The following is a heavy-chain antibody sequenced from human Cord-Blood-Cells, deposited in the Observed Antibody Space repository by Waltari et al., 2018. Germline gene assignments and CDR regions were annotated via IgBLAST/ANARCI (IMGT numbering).Heavy chain of an antibody. CDR3: TTEIVVVPAASFDY. CDR1: GFTFSNAW. D-gene: IGHD2-2*01. CDR2: IKSKTDGGTT. Sequence: EVQLVESGGGLVKPGGSLRRSCAASGFTFSNAWMSWVRQAPGKGLEWVGRIKSKTDGGTTDYAAPVKGRFTISRDDSKNTLYLQMNSLKTEDTAVYYCTTEIVVVPAASFDYWGQGTLVTVSS. J-gene: IGHJ4*02. V-gene: IGHV3-15*01.